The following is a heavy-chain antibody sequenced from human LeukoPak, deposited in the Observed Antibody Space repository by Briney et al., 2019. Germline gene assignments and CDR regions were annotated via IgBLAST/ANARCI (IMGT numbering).Heavy chain of an antibody. CDR2: IWYDGSNK. Sequence: GGSLRLSCAASGFTFSSYGMHWVRQAPAKRLEGVAVIWYDGSNKYYADSVKGRFTISRDNSKNTLYLQMNSLRAEDTAVYYCARGKDDAFDIWGQGTMVTVSS. J-gene: IGHJ3*02. V-gene: IGHV3-33*01. CDR1: GFTFSSYG. CDR3: ARGKDDAFDI.